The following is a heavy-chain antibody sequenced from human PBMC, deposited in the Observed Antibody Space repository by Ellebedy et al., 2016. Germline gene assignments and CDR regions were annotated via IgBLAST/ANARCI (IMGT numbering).Heavy chain of an antibody. CDR3: ARHTMGWSDFDYFDY. CDR2: IYYSGST. D-gene: IGHD1-1*01. J-gene: IGHJ4*02. Sequence: SETLSLTCTVSGGSISSYYWSWIRQPPGKGLERIGYIYYSGSTNYNPSLKSRVTISVDTSKNQFSLKLSSVTAADTAVFYCARHTMGWSDFDYFDYWGQGTLVTVSS. V-gene: IGHV4-59*08. CDR1: GGSISSYY.